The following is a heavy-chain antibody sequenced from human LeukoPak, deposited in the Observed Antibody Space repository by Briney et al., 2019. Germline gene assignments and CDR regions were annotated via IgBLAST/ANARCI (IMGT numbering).Heavy chain of an antibody. CDR2: IYYSGST. CDR3: ARLASLISAWYWFDP. D-gene: IGHD6-19*01. J-gene: IGHJ5*02. Sequence: PSETLSLTCTVSGGSISSYYWSWLRQPPGKGLEWIGYIYYSGSTNYNPSLKSRVTISVDTSKNQFSLKLSSVTAAETAVYYCARLASLISAWYWFDPWGQGTLVTVSS. CDR1: GGSISSYY. V-gene: IGHV4-59*08.